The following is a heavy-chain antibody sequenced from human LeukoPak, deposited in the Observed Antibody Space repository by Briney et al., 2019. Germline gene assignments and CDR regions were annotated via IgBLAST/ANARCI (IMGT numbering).Heavy chain of an antibody. CDR1: GYTFTGYY. Sequence: ASVKVSCKASGYTFTGYYMHWVRQAPGQGLEWMGWINPNSGVTAYALKFQGRVTMTRDTSISTAYMDLSRLRSDDTAAYYCARGPPTMIVVITRGLFDYWGQGTLVTVSS. D-gene: IGHD3-22*01. J-gene: IGHJ4*02. CDR3: ARGPPTMIVVITRGLFDY. CDR2: INPNSGVT. V-gene: IGHV1-2*02.